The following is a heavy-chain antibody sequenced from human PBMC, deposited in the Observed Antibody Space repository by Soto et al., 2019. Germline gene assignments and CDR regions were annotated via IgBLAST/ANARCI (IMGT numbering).Heavy chain of an antibody. CDR3: AKSDVAVAGTLGYYYYGMDV. V-gene: IGHV3-30*18. Sequence: GGSLSLSCATSGFTFSSYGMHWVRQAPGKGLEWVAVISYDGSNKYYTDSVKGRFTISRDNSKNTLYLQMNSLGAEDTSVYYCAKSDVAVAGTLGYYYYGMDVWGQGTTVTVSS. D-gene: IGHD6-19*01. J-gene: IGHJ6*02. CDR2: ISYDGSNK. CDR1: GFTFSSYG.